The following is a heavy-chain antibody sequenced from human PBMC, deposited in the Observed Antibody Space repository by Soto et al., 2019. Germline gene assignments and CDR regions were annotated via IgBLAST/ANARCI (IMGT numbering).Heavy chain of an antibody. CDR1: GFTFSSYA. Sequence: VQLLESGGGLVQPGGSVRLSCAASGFTFSSYAMSWVRQAPGKGLEWVSTISGSGGKTSYAGSVNGRFTISRDNSKNTLNLHMNSLRVEDTAIYYCVKERPYGGGAPLIDYWGQGAVVTVSS. CDR2: ISGSGGKT. V-gene: IGHV3-23*01. CDR3: VKERPYGGGAPLIDY. J-gene: IGHJ4*02. D-gene: IGHD1-26*01.